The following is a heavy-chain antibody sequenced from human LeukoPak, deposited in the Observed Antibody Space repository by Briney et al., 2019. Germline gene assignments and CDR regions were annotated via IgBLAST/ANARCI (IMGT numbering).Heavy chain of an antibody. CDR1: GGSISSYY. V-gene: IGHV4-4*07. CDR2: IYTSGST. D-gene: IGHD3-22*01. Sequence: SETLSLTCTVSGGSISSYYWSWIRQPAGKGLEWIGRIYTSGSTNYNPSLKSRVTMSVDTSKNQFSLKLSSVTAADTAVYYCARNYYDSSSYYYYYMDVWGKGTTVTVSS. J-gene: IGHJ6*03. CDR3: ARNYYDSSSYYYYYMDV.